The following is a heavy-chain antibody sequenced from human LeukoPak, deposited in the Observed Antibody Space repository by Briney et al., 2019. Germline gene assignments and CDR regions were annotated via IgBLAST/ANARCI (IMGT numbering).Heavy chain of an antibody. CDR1: GFTFSSYW. CDR2: INSDGSST. CDR3: AKAYYDSSGFS. V-gene: IGHV3-74*01. Sequence: GGSLRLSCAASGFTFSSYWMHWVRQAPGKGLVWVSRINSDGSSTNYADSVKGRFTISRDNAKNTLYLQMNSLRAEDTAVYYCAKAYYDSSGFSWGQGTLVTVSS. J-gene: IGHJ5*02. D-gene: IGHD3-22*01.